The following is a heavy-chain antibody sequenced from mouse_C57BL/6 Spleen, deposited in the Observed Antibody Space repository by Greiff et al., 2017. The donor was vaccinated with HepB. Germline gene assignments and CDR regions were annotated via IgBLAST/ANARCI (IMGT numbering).Heavy chain of an antibody. CDR3: ARNRGTTVLGAMDY. J-gene: IGHJ4*01. D-gene: IGHD1-1*01. V-gene: IGHV2-2*01. Sequence: VQVVESGPGLVQPSQSLSITCTVSGFSLTSYGVHWVRQSPGKGLEWLGVIWSGGSTDYNAAFISRLSISKDNSKSQVFFKMNSLQADDTAIYYCARNRGTTVLGAMDYWGQGTSVTVSS. CDR1: GFSLTSYG. CDR2: IWSGGST.